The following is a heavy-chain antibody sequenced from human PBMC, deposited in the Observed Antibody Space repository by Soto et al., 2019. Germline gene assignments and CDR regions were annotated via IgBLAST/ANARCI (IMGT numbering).Heavy chain of an antibody. CDR2: IIPIFGTA. J-gene: IGHJ4*02. CDR1: GGTFSSYA. Sequence: QVQLVQSGAEVKKPGSSVKVSCKASGGTFSSYAISWVRQAPGQGLEWMGGIIPIFGTANYAQKFQGRVTITADESTSTAYMELGSLRSEDTAVYYCASRRVAIAARPARGYYFDYWGQGTLVTVSS. CDR3: ASRRVAIAARPARGYYFDY. D-gene: IGHD6-6*01. V-gene: IGHV1-69*01.